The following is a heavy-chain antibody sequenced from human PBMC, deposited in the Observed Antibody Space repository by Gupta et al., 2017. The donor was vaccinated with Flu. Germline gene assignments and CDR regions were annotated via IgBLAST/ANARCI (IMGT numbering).Heavy chain of an antibody. CDR2: ISSTSSYI. CDR3: AREGKYRERLTDYYFDY. CDR1: GFTLSNYI. Sequence: EVQLVESGGGLVKPGGSLRLSCAASGFTLSNYIMDWVRQAPGQGLEWVSSISSTSSYIYYADSVKGRFTISRDNAKNSLYLQMNSLRAEDTAVYYCAREGKYRERLTDYYFDYWGQGTLVTVSP. D-gene: IGHD1-1*01. J-gene: IGHJ4*01. V-gene: IGHV3-21*06.